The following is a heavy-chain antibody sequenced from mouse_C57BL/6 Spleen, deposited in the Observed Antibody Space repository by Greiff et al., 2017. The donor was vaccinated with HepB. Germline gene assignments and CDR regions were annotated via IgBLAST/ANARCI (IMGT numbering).Heavy chain of an antibody. D-gene: IGHD1-1*01. V-gene: IGHV7-4*01. CDR2: IINKANGYTT. Sequence: EVQLVESGGGLVQPGASLRLSCAASGFTFTDYYMSWVRQPPGKAPVWLALIINKANGYTTEYTASVKGRFTISRDNSQNILYLQMNTLRAEDSATYYCVKAYNGSSYWYFDVWGTGTTVTVST. CDR1: GFTFTDYY. CDR3: VKAYNGSSYWYFDV. J-gene: IGHJ1*03.